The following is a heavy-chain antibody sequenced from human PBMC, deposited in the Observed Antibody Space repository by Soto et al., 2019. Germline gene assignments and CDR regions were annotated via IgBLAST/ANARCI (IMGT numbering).Heavy chain of an antibody. D-gene: IGHD2-8*02. V-gene: IGHV4-34*01. CDR3: ARDKITGLFDY. CDR1: GGYFSCYY. J-gene: IGHJ4*02. CDR2: INHSGST. Sequence: PLETMSLTCAVYGGYFSCYYWTWIRQPPGTGLEGIGEINHSGSTNYNPSLKSRVTISVDTSKNQFSLKLTSVTAADTAVYYCARDKITGLFDYWGQGTLVTVSS.